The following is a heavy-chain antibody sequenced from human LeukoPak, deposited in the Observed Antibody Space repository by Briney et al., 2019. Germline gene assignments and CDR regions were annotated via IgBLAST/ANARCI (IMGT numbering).Heavy chain of an antibody. CDR2: ISSSDTYT. D-gene: IGHD6-19*01. J-gene: IGHJ4*02. Sequence: GGSLRLSCAASGFTFSDYYMSWIRQAPGKGLEWVSYISSSDTYTNYADSVKGRFTISRDNAKNSLHLQMNSLRAEDTAVYYCARGSYSSGSSADYWGQGTLVTVSS. CDR3: ARGSYSSGSSADY. CDR1: GFTFSDYY. V-gene: IGHV3-11*06.